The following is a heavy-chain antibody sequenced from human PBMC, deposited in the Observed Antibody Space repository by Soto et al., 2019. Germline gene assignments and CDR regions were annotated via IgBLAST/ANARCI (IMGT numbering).Heavy chain of an antibody. V-gene: IGHV1-46*01. D-gene: IGHD1-20*01. CDR3: ARAGINWFDP. CDR2: VNPSGGGT. Sequence: QVQLVQSGAEVKNPGASVKVSCKASGFVFTSFHMHWVRQAPGQGLEWMGMVNPSGGGTEYAQKFQGRVNFTSDTPTSTVYMELNNLRSDDTAVYYCARAGINWFDPWGQGTLVTVSP. CDR1: GFVFTSFH. J-gene: IGHJ5*02.